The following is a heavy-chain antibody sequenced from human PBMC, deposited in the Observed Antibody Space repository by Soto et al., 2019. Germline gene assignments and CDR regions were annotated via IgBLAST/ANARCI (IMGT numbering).Heavy chain of an antibody. D-gene: IGHD5-18*01. CDR2: IDPSDSYT. V-gene: IGHV5-10-1*01. CDR3: AKIPMPDTAMAT. Sequence: GESLKISCKGSGYSFTSYWISWVRQMPGKGLEWMGRIDPSDSYTNYSPSFQGHVTISADKSISTAYLQWSSLKASDTAMYYCAKIPMPDTAMATWGQGTLVTVSS. J-gene: IGHJ5*02. CDR1: GYSFTSYW.